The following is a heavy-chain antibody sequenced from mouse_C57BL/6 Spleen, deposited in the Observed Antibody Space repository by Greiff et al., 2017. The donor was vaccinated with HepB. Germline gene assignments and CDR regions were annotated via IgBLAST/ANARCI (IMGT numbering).Heavy chain of an antibody. CDR3: ARDDYGSSYVAY. CDR1: GFTFSSYA. V-gene: IGHV5-4*01. CDR2: ISDGGSYT. J-gene: IGHJ3*01. D-gene: IGHD1-1*01. Sequence: EVQVVESGGGLVKPGGSLKLSCAASGFTFSSYAMSWVRQTPEKRLEWVATISDGGSYTYYPDNVKGRFTISRDNAKNNLYLQMSHLKSEDTAMYYCARDDYGSSYVAYWGQGTLVTVSA.